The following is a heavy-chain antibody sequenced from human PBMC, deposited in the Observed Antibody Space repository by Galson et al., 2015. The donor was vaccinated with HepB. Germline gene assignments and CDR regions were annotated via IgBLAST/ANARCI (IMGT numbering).Heavy chain of an antibody. CDR2: VHGNGDI. CDR1: GFSVNDNN. Sequence: SLRLSCAASGFSVNDNNMCWVRQAPGKGLEWVSVVHGNGDIYYADSVKGRFSTSRDIRMNTLSLHMKSLRAEDTAMYYCASFGGSYIGSWGQGTLVTVS. J-gene: IGHJ4*02. CDR3: ASFGGSYIGS. V-gene: IGHV3-53*01. D-gene: IGHD3-16*01.